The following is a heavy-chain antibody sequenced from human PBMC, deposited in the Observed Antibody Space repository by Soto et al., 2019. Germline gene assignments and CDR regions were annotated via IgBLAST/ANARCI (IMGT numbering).Heavy chain of an antibody. V-gene: IGHV3-11*01. Sequence: GGSLRLSCAASGFTFSDYYMSWIRQAPGKGLEWVSYISSSGSTIYYADSVKGRFTISRDNAKNSLYLQMNSLRAGDTAVYYCARSIRDYYDSSGYYRAPEYYYGMDVWGQGTTVTVSS. J-gene: IGHJ6*02. CDR2: ISSSGSTI. D-gene: IGHD3-22*01. CDR3: ARSIRDYYDSSGYYRAPEYYYGMDV. CDR1: GFTFSDYY.